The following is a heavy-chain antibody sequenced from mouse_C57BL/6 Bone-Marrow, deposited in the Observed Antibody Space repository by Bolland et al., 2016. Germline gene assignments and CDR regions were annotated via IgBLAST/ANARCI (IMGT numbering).Heavy chain of an antibody. J-gene: IGHJ3*01. D-gene: IGHD2-3*01. CDR2: GT. V-gene: IGHV1-15*01. Sequence: GTAYNQKFKGKAILTADKSSSTAYMELRSLTSEDFAVYYCTRRDGYYWFAYWGQGTLV. CDR3: TRRDGYYWFAY.